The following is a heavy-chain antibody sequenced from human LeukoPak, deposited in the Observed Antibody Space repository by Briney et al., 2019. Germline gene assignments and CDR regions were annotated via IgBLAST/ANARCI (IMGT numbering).Heavy chain of an antibody. CDR3: ARQNTPHGNFDY. Sequence: PGGSLRLSCAASGFTFSSYDMHWVRQATGKGLEWVSAIGVAANTFYPGSVKGRFTISRENAKNSLYLLMSSLRAEDTAVYYCARQNTPHGNFDYWGQGTLVTVSS. CDR1: GFTFSSYD. D-gene: IGHD1-26*01. J-gene: IGHJ4*02. V-gene: IGHV3-13*01. CDR2: IGVAANT.